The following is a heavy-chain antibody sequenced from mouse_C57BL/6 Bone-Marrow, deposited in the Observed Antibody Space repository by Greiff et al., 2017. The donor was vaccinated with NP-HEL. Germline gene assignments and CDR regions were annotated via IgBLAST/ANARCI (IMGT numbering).Heavy chain of an antibody. V-gene: IGHV2-9*01. CDR3: AAAYYSNYVWFAY. J-gene: IGHJ3*01. Sequence: VKLVESGPGLVAPSQSLSITCTVSGFSLTSYGVDWVRQPPGKGLEWLGVIWGGGSTNYNSALMSRLSISKDNSKGQVFLKMNSLQTDDTAMYYCAAAYYSNYVWFAYWGQGTLVTVSA. CDR2: IWGGGST. CDR1: GFSLTSYG. D-gene: IGHD2-5*01.